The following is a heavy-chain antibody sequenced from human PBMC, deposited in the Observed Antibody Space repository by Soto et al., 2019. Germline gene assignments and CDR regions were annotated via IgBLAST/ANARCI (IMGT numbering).Heavy chain of an antibody. CDR3: ARPRYYDSSGPGWFDP. CDR1: GFTVSSNY. Sequence: EVQLVESGGGLVQPGGSLRLSCAVSGFTVSSNYMSWVRQAPGKGLEWVSVIYSGGGTYYADSVKGRFTISRDNSKNTLYLQMNSLRVEDTAVYYCARPRYYDSSGPGWFDPWGQGTLVTV. V-gene: IGHV3-53*01. J-gene: IGHJ5*02. D-gene: IGHD3-22*01. CDR2: IYSGGGT.